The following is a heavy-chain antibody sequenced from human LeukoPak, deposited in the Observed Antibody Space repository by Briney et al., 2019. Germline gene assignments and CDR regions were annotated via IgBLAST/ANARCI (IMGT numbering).Heavy chain of an antibody. Sequence: TSETLSLTCTVSGGSISSSSYYWGWIRQPPGKGLEWIGSIYYSGSTYYNPSLKSRVTISVDTSKNQFSLKLTSVTAADTAVYFCARTASDIYGDLGIGPFDSWGQGTLVTVSS. J-gene: IGHJ4*02. CDR2: IYYSGST. CDR3: ARTASDIYGDLGIGPFDS. CDR1: GGSISSSSYY. V-gene: IGHV4-39*07. D-gene: IGHD4-17*01.